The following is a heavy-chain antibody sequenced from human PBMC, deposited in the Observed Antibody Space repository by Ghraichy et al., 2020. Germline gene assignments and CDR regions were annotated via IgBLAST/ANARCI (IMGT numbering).Heavy chain of an antibody. V-gene: IGHV4-39*01. CDR1: GDSIKSTNYF. J-gene: IGHJ4*02. CDR2: IYYGGTT. CDR3: ARHASAWSIGLPTKFFDY. D-gene: IGHD2/OR15-2a*01. Sequence: ETLSLTYTVSGDSIKSTNYFWAWIRQPPGKGLEWIGSIYYGGTTYYNPSLKSRGTISVDTSKNQFSLKMTAADTAVYYCARHASAWSIGLPTKFFDYWGQGILVTVSA.